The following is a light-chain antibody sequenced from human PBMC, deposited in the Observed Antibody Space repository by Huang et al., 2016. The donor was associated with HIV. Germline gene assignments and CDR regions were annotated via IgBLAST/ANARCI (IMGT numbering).Light chain of an antibody. J-gene: IGKJ3*01. CDR1: QSVSNN. CDR2: GAS. Sequence: EIVLTQSPATLSVSPGERVTLSCRASQSVSNNLAWYQQKPGQAPRLRVYGASTRATGIPARFSGSGSGTDFTLTISSLQSEHFAVYYCQQYNNWPITFGPGTKVDTK. V-gene: IGKV3-15*01. CDR3: QQYNNWPIT.